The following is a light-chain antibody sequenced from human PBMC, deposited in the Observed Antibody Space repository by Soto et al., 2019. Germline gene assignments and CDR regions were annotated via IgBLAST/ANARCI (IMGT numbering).Light chain of an antibody. J-gene: IGKJ1*01. CDR3: QYYKEHSM. CDR1: QSISSW. V-gene: IGKV1-5*03. Sequence: DIQMTQSPSTLSASVGDRVTITCRASQSISSWLAWYQQKPGKAPKLLIYEASSSEIGVPPRFSGSGFGTEFTLTISSLQPEDSATYYCQYYKEHSMFGQGTRLEIK. CDR2: EAS.